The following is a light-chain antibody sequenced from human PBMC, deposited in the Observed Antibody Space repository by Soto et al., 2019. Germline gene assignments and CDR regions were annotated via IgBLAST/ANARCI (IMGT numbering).Light chain of an antibody. J-gene: IGKJ5*01. CDR1: QGIRSW. V-gene: IGKV1-12*01. CDR3: QQANSFPIT. CDR2: AAS. Sequence: DIQMTQSPSSVSASVGARVTITCRASQGIRSWLAWYQKKPGTAPKLLIYAASTLQSGVPSRFGGSGSGTDFYLANSSLQPDDFATYYCQQANSFPITSGQGTRLEIK.